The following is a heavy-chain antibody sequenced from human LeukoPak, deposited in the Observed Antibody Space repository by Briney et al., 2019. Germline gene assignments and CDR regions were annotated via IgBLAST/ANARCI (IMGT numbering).Heavy chain of an antibody. J-gene: IGHJ5*02. D-gene: IGHD2-15*01. Sequence: GESLKISCKGSGYSFTSYWIGWVRQMPGKGLEWMGIIYPGDSDTRYSPSFQGQVTISADKSISTAYLQWSSLKASDTAMYYCARADIVYDGPAMGNWFDPWGQGTLVTVSS. CDR1: GYSFTSYW. V-gene: IGHV5-51*01. CDR3: ARADIVYDGPAMGNWFDP. CDR2: IYPGDSDT.